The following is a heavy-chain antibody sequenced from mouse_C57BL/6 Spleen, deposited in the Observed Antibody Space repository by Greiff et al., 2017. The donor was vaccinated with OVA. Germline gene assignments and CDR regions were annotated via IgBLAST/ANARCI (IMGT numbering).Heavy chain of an antibody. J-gene: IGHJ1*03. CDR2: INPNNGGT. CDR1: RYTFTDYY. Sequence: VQLQQSGPELVKPGASVKISCKASRYTFTDYYMNWVKQSHGKSLEWIGDINPNNGGTSYNQKFKGKATLTVDKSSSTAYMELRSLTSEDSAVYYCARVGTTVVAKYFDVWGTGTTVTVSS. CDR3: ARVGTTVVAKYFDV. V-gene: IGHV1-26*01. D-gene: IGHD1-1*01.